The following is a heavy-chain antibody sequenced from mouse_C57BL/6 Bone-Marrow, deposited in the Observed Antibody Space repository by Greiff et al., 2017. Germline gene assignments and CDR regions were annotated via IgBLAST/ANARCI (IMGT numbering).Heavy chain of an antibody. D-gene: IGHD3-2*02. Sequence: EVQRVESEGGLVQPGSSMKLSCTASGFTFSDYYMAWVRQVPEKGLEWVANINYDGSSTYYLDSLKSRFIISRDNAKNILYLQMSSLKSEDTATYYCASSSGSYFDYWGRGTTLTVSS. CDR1: GFTFSDYY. CDR2: INYDGSST. J-gene: IGHJ2*01. CDR3: ASSSGSYFDY. V-gene: IGHV5-16*01.